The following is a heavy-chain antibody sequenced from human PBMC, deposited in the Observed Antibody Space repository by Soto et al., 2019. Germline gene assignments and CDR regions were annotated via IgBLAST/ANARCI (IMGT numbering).Heavy chain of an antibody. Sequence: PSETLSLTCAVSGGSISSGGYSWSWIRQPPGKGLEWIGYIYHSGYTYYNPSLKSRVTISVDRSKNQFSLKLSSVTAADTAVYYCARVPTPWGQGTLVTSP. J-gene: IGHJ5*02. CDR1: GGSISSGGYS. V-gene: IGHV4-30-2*01. CDR2: IYHSGYT. CDR3: ARVPTP.